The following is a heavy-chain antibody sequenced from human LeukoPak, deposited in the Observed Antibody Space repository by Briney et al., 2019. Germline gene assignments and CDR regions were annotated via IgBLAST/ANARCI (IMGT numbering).Heavy chain of an antibody. D-gene: IGHD6-13*01. Sequence: GGSLRLSCAASGLTVSSNYMSWVRQAPGKGLEWVSVIYSGGSTYYADSVKGRFTISRDNSKNTLYLQMNILRAEDTAVYYCARAPGIAAAGTPYFDYWGQGTLVTVSS. V-gene: IGHV3-53*01. J-gene: IGHJ4*02. CDR3: ARAPGIAAAGTPYFDY. CDR1: GLTVSSNY. CDR2: IYSGGST.